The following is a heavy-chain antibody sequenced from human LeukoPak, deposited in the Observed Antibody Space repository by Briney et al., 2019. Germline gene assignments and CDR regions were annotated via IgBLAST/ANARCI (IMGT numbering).Heavy chain of an antibody. D-gene: IGHD2-15*01. CDR1: GDSVRGYY. J-gene: IGHJ5*02. Sequence: SETLSVTCTVSGDSVRGYYWSWIRQPAGKGLEWIGRVQRSGIANYNPSLKSRLTMSTAHSNNDFSLRLSSVTAADTAVYYCARHASRYCRGSSCNRRWFDTWGQGNPCFVSS. CDR2: VQRSGIA. V-gene: IGHV4-4*07. CDR3: ARHASRYCRGSSCNRRWFDT.